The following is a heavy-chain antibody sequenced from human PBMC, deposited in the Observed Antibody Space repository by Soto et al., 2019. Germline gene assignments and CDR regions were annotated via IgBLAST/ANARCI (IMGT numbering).Heavy chain of an antibody. J-gene: IGHJ3*02. CDR1: GFTFSSYS. V-gene: IGHV3-48*01. CDR3: ARDGPNYDSSGYYYDAFDI. CDR2: ISSSSSTI. D-gene: IGHD3-22*01. Sequence: PGGSLRLSCAASGFTFSSYSMNWVRQAPGKGLEWVSYISSSSSTIYYADSVKGRFTISRDNAKNSLYLQMNSLRAEDTAVYYCARDGPNYDSSGYYYDAFDIWGQGTMVTVS.